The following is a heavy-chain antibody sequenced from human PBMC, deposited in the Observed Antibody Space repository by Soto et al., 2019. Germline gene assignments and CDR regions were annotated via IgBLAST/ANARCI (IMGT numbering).Heavy chain of an antibody. CDR1: GFTVSSNY. CDR2: IYSGGST. Sequence: GGSLRLSCAASGFTVSSNYMSWVRQAPGKGLEWVSVIYSGGSTYYADSVKGRFTISRDNSKNTLYLQMNSLRAEDTAVYYCARDSQFRTSFLGWLDMDGWGKGTTVTVSS. D-gene: IGHD3-3*01. CDR3: ARDSQFRTSFLGWLDMDG. V-gene: IGHV3-66*01. J-gene: IGHJ6*03.